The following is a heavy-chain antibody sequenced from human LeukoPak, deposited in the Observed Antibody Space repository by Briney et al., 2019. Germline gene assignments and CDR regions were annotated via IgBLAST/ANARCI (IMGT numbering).Heavy chain of an antibody. D-gene: IGHD3-3*01. CDR3: ARGKLRFLVWSWQMDV. V-gene: IGHV1-8*03. Sequence: ASVKVSCKASGYTFPSYDINWLRQATGQGLEWMGWMNPNSGNTGYAQKFQGRVTITRNTSISTAYMELSSLRSEDTAVYYCARGKLRFLVWSWQMDVWGKGTTVTVSS. J-gene: IGHJ6*04. CDR2: MNPNSGNT. CDR1: GYTFPSYD.